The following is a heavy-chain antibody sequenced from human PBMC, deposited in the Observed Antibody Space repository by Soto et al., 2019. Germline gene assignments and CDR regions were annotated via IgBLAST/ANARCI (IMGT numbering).Heavy chain of an antibody. Sequence: SETLSLTCAVYGGSFSGYYWSWIRQPPGKGLEWIGEINHSGSTNYNPSLKSRVTISVDTSKNQFSLKLSSVTAADTAVYYCARGNMRQAPVAYWYFDLWGRGTLVTVSS. CDR2: INHSGST. CDR1: GGSFSGYY. V-gene: IGHV4-34*01. D-gene: IGHD3-16*01. CDR3: ARGNMRQAPVAYWYFDL. J-gene: IGHJ2*01.